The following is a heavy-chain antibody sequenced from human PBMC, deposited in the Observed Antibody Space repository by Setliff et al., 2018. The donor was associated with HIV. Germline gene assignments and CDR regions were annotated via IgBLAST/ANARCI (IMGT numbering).Heavy chain of an antibody. D-gene: IGHD1-26*01. CDR2: ISPGSDTT. V-gene: IGHV3-23*01. J-gene: IGHJ3*01. CDR3: AKPTGGLYPRSFDL. CDR1: GFVFYSFD. Sequence: PGGSLRLSCVASGFVFYSFDMNWVRQTPEKGLEWVSAISPGSDTTYYADSVKGRFTISRDDSRDMLFLQMNSLIPEDTAIYYCAKPTGGLYPRSFDLWGQGTKVTVSS.